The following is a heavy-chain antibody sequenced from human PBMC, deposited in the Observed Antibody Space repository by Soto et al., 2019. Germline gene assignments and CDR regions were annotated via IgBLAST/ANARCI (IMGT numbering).Heavy chain of an antibody. CDR1: GFTFSSYG. CDR3: AKERAESASGYATNWFDP. CDR2: ISYDGSNK. V-gene: IGHV3-30*18. Sequence: GGSLRLSCAASGFTFSSYGMHWVRQAPGKGLEWVAVISYDGSNKYYADSVKGRFTISRDNSKNTLYLQMNSLRAEDTAVYYCAKERAESASGYATNWFDPWGQGT. D-gene: IGHD3-3*01. J-gene: IGHJ5*02.